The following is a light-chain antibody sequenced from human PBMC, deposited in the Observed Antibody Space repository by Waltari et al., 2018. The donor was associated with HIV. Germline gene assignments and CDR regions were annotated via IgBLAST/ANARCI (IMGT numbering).Light chain of an antibody. CDR2: ATT. J-gene: IGLJ3*02. Sequence: QTVAHPEPSLTVSPAGTVTHTCTSTTAPVTSGSDANWFHQKPGQPPTALIFATTKTHSWTPDRFSGALLGGDSVLTVSGVRPEDEADYYCLVYCSGCRTHWVFGGGTRLTVL. CDR1: TAPVTSGSD. CDR3: LVYCSGCRTHWV. V-gene: IGLV7-43*01.